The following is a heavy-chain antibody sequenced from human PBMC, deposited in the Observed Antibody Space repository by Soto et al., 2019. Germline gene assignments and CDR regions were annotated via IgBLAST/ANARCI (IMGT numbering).Heavy chain of an antibody. CDR3: ASTSH. V-gene: IGHV3-33*01. J-gene: IGHJ4*02. CDR2: IWYDGSNK. CDR1: GITFSSYG. Sequence: QVQLVESGGGVVHPGRSLRLSCAASGITFSSYGMHWVRQAPGKGLEWVAVIWYDGSNKYYADSVKGRFTISRDNSKNMVHLQMNSLRVEDTAVYHCASTSHWGQGTLVTVSS.